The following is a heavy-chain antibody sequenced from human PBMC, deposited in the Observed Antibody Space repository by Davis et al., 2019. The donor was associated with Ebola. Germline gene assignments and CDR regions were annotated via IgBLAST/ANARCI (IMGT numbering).Heavy chain of an antibody. V-gene: IGHV4-34*01. D-gene: IGHD6-6*01. CDR2: INHSGST. Sequence: SETLSLTCAVYGGSFSGNYWSWIRQPPGKGLEWIGQINHSGSTNYNPSLKSRVTISVDTSKNQFSLKLRSVTAADTAVYYCARGLGEYSKSFDYWGQGALVTVSS. CDR3: ARGLGEYSKSFDY. CDR1: GGSFSGNY. J-gene: IGHJ4*02.